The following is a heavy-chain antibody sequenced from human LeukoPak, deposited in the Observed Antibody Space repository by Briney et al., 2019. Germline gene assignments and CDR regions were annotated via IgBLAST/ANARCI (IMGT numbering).Heavy chain of an antibody. CDR3: AREGFYFFDF. CDR1: GFTFSSYE. V-gene: IGHV3-48*03. Sequence: GGSLRLSCAASGFTFSSYEMNWVRQAPGKGLEWVSYISSSGSTIYYADSVKGRFTMSRDNAKNSLYLQVNSLRAEDSAIYYCAREGFYFFDFWGQGTLVTVSS. J-gene: IGHJ4*01. CDR2: ISSSGSTI.